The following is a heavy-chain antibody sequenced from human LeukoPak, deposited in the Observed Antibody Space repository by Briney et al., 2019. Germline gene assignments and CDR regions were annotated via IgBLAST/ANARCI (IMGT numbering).Heavy chain of an antibody. Sequence: GGSLRLSCAASGFTFSSYEMNWVRQAPGKGLEWVSVIYSGGSTYYADSVKGRFTISRDNSKNTLYLQMNSLRAEDTAVYYCARDPPSDYWGQGTLVTVSS. CDR2: IYSGGST. CDR1: GFTFSSYE. V-gene: IGHV3-66*01. J-gene: IGHJ4*02. CDR3: ARDPPSDY.